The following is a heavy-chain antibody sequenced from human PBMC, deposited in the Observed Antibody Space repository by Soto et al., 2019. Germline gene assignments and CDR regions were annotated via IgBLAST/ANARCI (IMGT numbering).Heavy chain of an antibody. CDR3: ARTRCSGGSCYHYYYYGMDV. J-gene: IGHJ6*02. CDR1: GGTFSSYA. D-gene: IGHD2-15*01. CDR2: IIPIFGTA. V-gene: IGHV1-69*13. Sequence: SVKVSFKASGGTFSSYAISWVRQAPGQGLEWMGGIIPIFGTANYAQKFQGRVTITADESTSTAYMELSSLRSEDTAVYYCARTRCSGGSCYHYYYYGMDVWGQGTTVTVSS.